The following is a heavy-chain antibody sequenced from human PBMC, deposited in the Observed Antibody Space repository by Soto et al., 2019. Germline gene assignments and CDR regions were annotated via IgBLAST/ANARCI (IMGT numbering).Heavy chain of an antibody. CDR1: GFTFSSYA. J-gene: IGHJ4*02. CDR2: ISGSGGST. D-gene: IGHD4-17*01. V-gene: IGHV3-23*01. CDR3: AKGMAVTVPIDY. Sequence: PGGSLRLSCAASGFTFSSYAMSWVRQAPGKGLEWVSAISGSGGSTYYADSVKGRFTFPRDNSKNTLYLQMNSLRAEDTALYYCAKGMAVTVPIDYWGQGTLVTVSS.